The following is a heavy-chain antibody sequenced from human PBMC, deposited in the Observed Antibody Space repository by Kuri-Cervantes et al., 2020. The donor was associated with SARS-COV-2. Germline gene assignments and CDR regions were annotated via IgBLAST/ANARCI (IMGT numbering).Heavy chain of an antibody. CDR2: IGPSGTTK. J-gene: IGHJ6*03. CDR3: ARVAGEGPIYYYYMDV. D-gene: IGHD2-21*01. CDR1: GFIFSDYY. V-gene: IGHV3-11*04. Sequence: GESLKISCAASGFIFSDYYMTWIRQAPGKGLEWVSNIGPSGTTKYYADSVKGRFTVSRDSAKNSLYLQMNSLRGEDTAVYYCARVAGEGPIYYYYMDVWGKGTTVTVSS.